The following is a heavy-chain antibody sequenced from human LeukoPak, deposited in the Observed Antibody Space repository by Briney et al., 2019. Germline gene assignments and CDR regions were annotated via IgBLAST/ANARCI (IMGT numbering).Heavy chain of an antibody. J-gene: IGHJ4*02. CDR1: GYTFTGYY. CDR2: IIPIFGTA. V-gene: IGHV1-69*13. D-gene: IGHD3-10*01. Sequence: GASVKVSCKASGYTFTGYYMHWVRQAPGQGLEWMGGIIPIFGTANYAQKFQGRVTITADESTSTAYMGLSSLRSEDTAVYYCARDSGERGSGSYLIAYWGQGTLVTVSS. CDR3: ARDSGERGSGSYLIAY.